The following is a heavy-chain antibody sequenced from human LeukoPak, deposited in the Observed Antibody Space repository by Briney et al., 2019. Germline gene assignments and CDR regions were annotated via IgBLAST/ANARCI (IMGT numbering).Heavy chain of an antibody. Sequence: PSETLSLTCAVSGGSFSVYYWSWIRLPPGKGLEWIGEISQSGSTNYNPSLKSRVTISVDTSKNQFSLKLSSVTAADTAVYYCARRGILLALRYWGQGTLVTVSS. CDR3: ARRGILLALRY. CDR2: ISQSGST. D-gene: IGHD3-3*02. J-gene: IGHJ4*02. CDR1: GGSFSVYY. V-gene: IGHV4-34*01.